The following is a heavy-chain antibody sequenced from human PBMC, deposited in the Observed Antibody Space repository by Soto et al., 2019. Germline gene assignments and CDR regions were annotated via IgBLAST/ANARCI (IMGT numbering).Heavy chain of an antibody. CDR3: TRDFTTADTPWGDFDY. D-gene: IGHD4-17*01. CDR2: INGGGSYA. J-gene: IGHJ4*02. V-gene: IGHV3-74*01. Sequence: EVQLVESGGGLVQPGGSLRLSCAASGFTFNNYWMHWVRQVPGKGLVWVSRINGGGSYAGYADFVKGRFTLSRDNAKHPVHLHINGLSAEDTAVYYRTRDFTTADTPWGDFDYGGQGLAVSVSS. CDR1: GFTFNNYW.